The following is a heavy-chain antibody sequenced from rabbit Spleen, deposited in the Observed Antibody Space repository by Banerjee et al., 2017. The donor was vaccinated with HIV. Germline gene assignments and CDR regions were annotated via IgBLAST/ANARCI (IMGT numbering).Heavy chain of an antibody. D-gene: IGHD6-1*01. CDR3: ARLFAYAGYVGFGYATLDYFDL. CDR2: IYVGSGGGT. CDR1: GFSFSYSYW. Sequence: QEQLEESGGDLVKPEGSLTLTCTASGFSFSYSYWICWVRQAPGKGLEWIACIYVGSGGGTKYASWAKGRFTCSKTSSTTVTLQMTSLTVADTATYFCARLFAYAGYVGFGYATLDYFDLWGPGTLVTVS. J-gene: IGHJ4*01. V-gene: IGHV1S45*01.